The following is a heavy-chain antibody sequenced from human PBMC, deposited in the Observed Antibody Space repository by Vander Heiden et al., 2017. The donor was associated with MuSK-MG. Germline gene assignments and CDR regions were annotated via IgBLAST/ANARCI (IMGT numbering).Heavy chain of an antibody. J-gene: IGHJ4*02. V-gene: IGHV1-3*01. CDR3: ARDDPSLAY. Sequence: QVQLVQSGAEVKKPGVSVRVSCKASGYTFTTYIMHLVRQAPGQRPEWMGWIHAGNDYTEYSQRFQGRLTITRDTSASTAYMDLSSLTSEDTAVYYCARDDPSLAYWGQGTLVTVSS. CDR1: GYTFTTYI. CDR2: IHAGNDYT.